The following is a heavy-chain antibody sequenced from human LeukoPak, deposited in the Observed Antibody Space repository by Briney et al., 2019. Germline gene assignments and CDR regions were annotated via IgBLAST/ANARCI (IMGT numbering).Heavy chain of an antibody. Sequence: ASVKVSCKASGYTFTGYYMHWVRQAPGQGLEWMGRINPNSGGTNYAQKFQGRVTMTRDTSISTAYMELSRLRSDDTAVYYCARNTAASKEVLDYWGQGTLVTVSS. J-gene: IGHJ4*02. D-gene: IGHD5-18*01. CDR1: GYTFTGYY. CDR3: ARNTAASKEVLDY. V-gene: IGHV1-2*06. CDR2: INPNSGGT.